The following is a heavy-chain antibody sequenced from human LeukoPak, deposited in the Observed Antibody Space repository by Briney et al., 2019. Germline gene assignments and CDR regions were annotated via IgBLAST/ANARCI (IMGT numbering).Heavy chain of an antibody. V-gene: IGHV3-30*02. Sequence: SCKASEYTFTDYYVHWVRQAPGKGLEWVAFMRYDGSNRNYADSVKGRFTISRDNSKNTLYLQMNSLRAEDTAVYYCAKGVKVPLLRYFSYYMDVWGKGTTVTISS. CDR2: MRYDGSNR. D-gene: IGHD3-9*01. J-gene: IGHJ6*03. CDR3: AKGVKVPLLRYFSYYMDV. CDR1: EYTFTDYY.